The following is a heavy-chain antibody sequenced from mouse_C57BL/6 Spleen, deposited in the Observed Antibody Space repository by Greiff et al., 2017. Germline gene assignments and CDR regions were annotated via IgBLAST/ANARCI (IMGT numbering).Heavy chain of an antibody. CDR2: IYPGDGDT. V-gene: IGHV1-80*01. CDR3: ARGPHWYVAV. J-gene: IGHJ1*03. Sequence: VQLQQPGAELVKPGASVKISCKASGYAFSSYWMNWVKQRPGKGLEWIGQIYPGDGDTNYNGKFKGKATLTADKSSSSAYMQLSSLTSEDSAVYCCARGPHWYVAVWGTGTTVTVSS. CDR1: GYAFSSYW.